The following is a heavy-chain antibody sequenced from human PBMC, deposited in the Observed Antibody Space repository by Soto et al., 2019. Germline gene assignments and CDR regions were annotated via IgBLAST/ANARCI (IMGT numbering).Heavy chain of an antibody. CDR1: GGSISSSNW. CDR2: IYHSGST. Sequence: SSETLSLTCAVSGGSISSSNWWSWVRQPPGKGLEWIGEIYHSGSTNYNPSLKSRVTISVDKSKNQFSLKLSSVTAADTAVYYCARDARGSGWYWFDPWGQGTLVTVSS. CDR3: ARDARGSGWYWFDP. J-gene: IGHJ5*02. V-gene: IGHV4-4*02. D-gene: IGHD6-19*01.